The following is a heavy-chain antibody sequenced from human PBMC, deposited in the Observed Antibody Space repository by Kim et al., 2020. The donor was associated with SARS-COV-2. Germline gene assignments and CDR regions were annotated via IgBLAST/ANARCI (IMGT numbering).Heavy chain of an antibody. D-gene: IGHD2-2*03. CDR2: IGGSGGST. Sequence: GGSLRLSCAASGFTFSSYAMSWVLQAPGKGLEWVSAIGGSGGSTYYADSVKGRFTISRDNSKNTLYLQMNSLRAEDTAVYYCAKDPGPVDIVVVPAAPDFDYWGQGTLVTVSS. J-gene: IGHJ4*02. CDR1: GFTFSSYA. V-gene: IGHV3-23*01. CDR3: AKDPGPVDIVVVPAAPDFDY.